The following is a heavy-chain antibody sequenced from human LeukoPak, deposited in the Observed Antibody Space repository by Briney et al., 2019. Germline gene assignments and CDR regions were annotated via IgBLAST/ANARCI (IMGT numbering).Heavy chain of an antibody. J-gene: IGHJ5*02. CDR1: GFTFDDCA. D-gene: IGHD6-6*01. V-gene: IGHV3-9*01. Sequence: GGSLRLSCAASGFTFDDCAMHWVRQAPGKGLEWVSGISWNSGSIGYADSVKGRFTISRDNAKNSLYLQMNSLRAEDTALYYCAKALEYSSSYRGNWFDPWGQGTLVTVSS. CDR3: AKALEYSSSYRGNWFDP. CDR2: ISWNSGSI.